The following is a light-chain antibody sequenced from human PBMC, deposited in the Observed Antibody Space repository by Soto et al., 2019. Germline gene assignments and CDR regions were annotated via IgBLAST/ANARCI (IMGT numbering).Light chain of an antibody. CDR2: GNS. J-gene: IGLJ2*01. Sequence: QAVVTQPPSVSGAPGQRVTISCTGSSSNIGAGYDVHWYQQLPGTAPKLLIYGNSNRPSGVPDRFSGSKSGTSASLAITGLQAEDEADYNCQSYDSSLSGCVFGGGTKLTVL. CDR3: QSYDSSLSGCV. CDR1: SSNIGAGYD. V-gene: IGLV1-40*01.